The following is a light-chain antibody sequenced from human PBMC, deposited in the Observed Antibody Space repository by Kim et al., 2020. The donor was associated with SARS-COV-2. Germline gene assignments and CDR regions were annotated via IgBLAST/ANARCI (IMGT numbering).Light chain of an antibody. V-gene: IGLV1-40*01. Sequence: GQRVTSSCTGSSSNIGAGYDAHWYQQLPGTAPKLLIFGNSKRPSGVPDRISGSKSGTSASLAITGLQAEDEAGYYCCSYAGSYTWVFGGGTQLTVL. J-gene: IGLJ3*02. CDR2: GNS. CDR1: SSNIGAGYD. CDR3: CSYAGSYTWV.